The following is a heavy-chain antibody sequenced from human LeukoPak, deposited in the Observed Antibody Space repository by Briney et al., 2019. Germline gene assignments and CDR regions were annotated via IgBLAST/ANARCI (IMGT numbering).Heavy chain of an antibody. Sequence: SETLSLTCAVYGGSFSGYYWSWIRQPPGKGLEWIGEINHSGSTNYNPSLKSRVTISVDTSKNQFSLKLSSVTTADTAVYYCARVRCSSTSCYRRYFDYWGQGTLVTVSS. CDR1: GGSFSGYY. J-gene: IGHJ4*02. V-gene: IGHV4-34*01. D-gene: IGHD2-2*01. CDR3: ARVRCSSTSCYRRYFDY. CDR2: INHSGST.